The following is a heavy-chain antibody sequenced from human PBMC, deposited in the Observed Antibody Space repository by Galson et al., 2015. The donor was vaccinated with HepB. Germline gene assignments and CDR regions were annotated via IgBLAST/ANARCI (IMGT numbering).Heavy chain of an antibody. CDR2: IYHSGST. J-gene: IGHJ6*02. Sequence: TLSLTCAVSGGSISSGGYSWSWIRQPPGKGLEWIGYIYHSGSTYYNPSPKSRVTISVDRSKNQFSLKLSSVTAADTAVYYCARALAYCSSTSCYEHYYYYGMDVWGQGTTVTVSS. D-gene: IGHD2-2*01. CDR3: ARALAYCSSTSCYEHYYYYGMDV. V-gene: IGHV4-30-2*01. CDR1: GGSISSGGYS.